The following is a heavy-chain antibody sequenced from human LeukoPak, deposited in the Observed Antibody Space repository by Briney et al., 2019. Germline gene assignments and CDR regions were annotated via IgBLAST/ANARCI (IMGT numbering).Heavy chain of an antibody. CDR1: GGSVNSGSYY. CDR3: ARMGYYDSSGYYSSRAFDI. J-gene: IGHJ3*02. D-gene: IGHD3-22*01. CDR2: IYYSGST. V-gene: IGHV4-61*01. Sequence: SETLSLTCTVSGGSVNSGSYYWTWIRQPPGKGLEWIGYIYYSGSTNYSPSLKSRITISVDTSDNQFSLKLSSVTAADTAVYYCARMGYYDSSGYYSSRAFDIWGQGTMVTVSS.